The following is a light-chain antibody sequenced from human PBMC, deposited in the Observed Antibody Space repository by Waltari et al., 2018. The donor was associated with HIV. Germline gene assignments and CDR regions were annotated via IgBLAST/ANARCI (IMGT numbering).Light chain of an antibody. CDR1: SSNIGRNT. CDR3: AAWDDSLNGWV. V-gene: IGLV1-44*01. Sequence: QSVLTQPPSASGTPGHRVPISSSGSSSNIGRNTVTWYQQLPRTPPKLLIYSNNQRPSGVPDRFSGSKSGTSASLAISGLQSEDEADYYCAAWDDSLNGWVFGGGTKLTVL. CDR2: SNN. J-gene: IGLJ3*02.